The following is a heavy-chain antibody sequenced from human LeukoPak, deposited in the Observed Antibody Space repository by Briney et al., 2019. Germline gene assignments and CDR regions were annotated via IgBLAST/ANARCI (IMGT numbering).Heavy chain of an antibody. V-gene: IGHV3-49*04. J-gene: IGHJ4*02. Sequence: GRSLRLSCTASGFTFGDYAMSWARQAPGKGRGWVGFIRSKAYGGTTEYAASVKGRFTISRDDSKSIAYLQMNSLKTEDTAVYYCTRVGRKGTVTTWGYWGQGTLVTASS. CDR1: GFTFGDYA. D-gene: IGHD4-17*01. CDR3: TRVGRKGTVTTWGY. CDR2: IRSKAYGGTT.